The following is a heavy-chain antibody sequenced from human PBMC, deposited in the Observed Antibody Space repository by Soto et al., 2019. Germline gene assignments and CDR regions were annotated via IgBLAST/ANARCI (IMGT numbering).Heavy chain of an antibody. CDR2: ISYDGSNK. CDR3: AKPRNSVVVVAAPGY. V-gene: IGHV3-30*18. D-gene: IGHD2-15*01. CDR1: GFTFSSYG. Sequence: GESLKISCAASGFTFSSYGMHWVRQAPGKGLEWVAVISYDGSNKYYADSVKGRFTISRDNSKNTLYLQMNSLRAEDTAVYYCAKPRNSVVVVAAPGYWGQGTLVTVSS. J-gene: IGHJ4*02.